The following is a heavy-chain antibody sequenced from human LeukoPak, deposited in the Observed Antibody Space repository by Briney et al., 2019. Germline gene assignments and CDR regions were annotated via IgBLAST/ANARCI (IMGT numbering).Heavy chain of an antibody. V-gene: IGHV3-9*01. J-gene: IGHJ3*02. CDR3: AKDIAAAAGTYDAFDI. CDR2: ISWNSGSI. Sequence: PGRSLRLSCVASGFTFDDYAMHWVRQAPGKGLEWVSGISWNSGSIGYADSVKGRFTISRDNAKNSLYLQMNSLRAEDTALYYCAKDIAAAAGTYDAFDIWGQGTMVTVSS. D-gene: IGHD6-13*01. CDR1: GFTFDDYA.